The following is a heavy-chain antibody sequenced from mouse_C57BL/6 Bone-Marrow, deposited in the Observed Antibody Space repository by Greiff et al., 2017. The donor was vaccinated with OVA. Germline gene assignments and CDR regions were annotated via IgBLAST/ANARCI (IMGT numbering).Heavy chain of an antibody. D-gene: IGHD1-1*01. Sequence: VQLQESGAELVKPGASVKISCKASGYAFSSYWMNWVKQRPGKGLEWIGQIYPGDGDTNYNGKFKGKATLTADKSSSTAYMQLSSRTSEDSAVYVCARGRYYYCSSPYFDYWGQGTTLTVSS. V-gene: IGHV1-80*01. J-gene: IGHJ2*01. CDR2: IYPGDGDT. CDR1: GYAFSSYW. CDR3: ARGRYYYCSSPYFDY.